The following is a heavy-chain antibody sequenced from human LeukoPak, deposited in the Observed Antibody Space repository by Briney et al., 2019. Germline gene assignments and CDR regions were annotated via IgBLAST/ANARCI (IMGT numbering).Heavy chain of an antibody. CDR2: INPNSGGT. CDR1: GYTFTGYY. Sequence: ASVKVSCKASGYTFTGYYMHWVRQAPGQGLEWMGWINPNSGGTNYAQKFQGRVTMTRDTSISTAYMELSRLRSDDTAVYYCARDRGPVRLLYRYCYMDVWGKGTTVTISS. D-gene: IGHD3-16*02. CDR3: ARDRGPVRLLYRYCYMDV. J-gene: IGHJ6*03. V-gene: IGHV1-2*02.